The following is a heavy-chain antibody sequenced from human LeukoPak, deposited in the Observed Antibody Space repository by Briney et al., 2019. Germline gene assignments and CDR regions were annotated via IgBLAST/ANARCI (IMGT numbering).Heavy chain of an antibody. D-gene: IGHD2-15*01. CDR3: ARDLGYCSGGSCYSYWFGP. V-gene: IGHV1-3*01. CDR2: INAGNGNT. J-gene: IGHJ5*02. Sequence: ASVMVSCKASGYNFTSYAMHWVRQDPGQRLEWMGWINAGNGNTKYSQKFQGRVTITRDTSASTAYMELSSLRSEDTAVYYCARDLGYCSGGSCYSYWFGPWGQGTLVTVSS. CDR1: GYNFTSYA.